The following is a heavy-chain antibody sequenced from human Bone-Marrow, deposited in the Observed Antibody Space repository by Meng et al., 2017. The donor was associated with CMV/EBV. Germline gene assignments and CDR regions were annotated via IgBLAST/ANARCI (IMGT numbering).Heavy chain of an antibody. V-gene: IGHV4-31*03. CDR2: IYYSGST. CDR1: GGSISSGSYY. J-gene: IGHJ5*02. CDR3: ARDYDTTGHWFDP. D-gene: IGHD3-22*01. Sequence: LRLSCTVSGGSISSGSYYWSWIRQLPGRGLEWIGYIYYSGSTYYNPSLKSRVTISVDTSKNQFSLNLTSVTAADTAIYYCARDYDTTGHWFDPWGQGTLVTVSS.